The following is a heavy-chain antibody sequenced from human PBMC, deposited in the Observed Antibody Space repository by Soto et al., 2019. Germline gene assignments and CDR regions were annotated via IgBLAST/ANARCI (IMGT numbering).Heavy chain of an antibody. Sequence: ASVKVSCKASGYTFTSYAMHWVRQAPGQRLEWMGWINAGNGNTKYSQKFQGRVTITRDTSASTAYMELSSLRSEDTAVYYCAKPKLGIVEQWQVDAFDIWGQGTMVTVSS. D-gene: IGHD6-19*01. CDR2: INAGNGNT. J-gene: IGHJ3*02. CDR3: AKPKLGIVEQWQVDAFDI. CDR1: GYTFTSYA. V-gene: IGHV1-3*01.